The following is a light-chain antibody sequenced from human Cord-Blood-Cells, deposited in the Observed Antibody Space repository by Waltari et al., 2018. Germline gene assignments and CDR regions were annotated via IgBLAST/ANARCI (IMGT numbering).Light chain of an antibody. CDR1: QGVSSSY. V-gene: IGKV3D-7*01. CDR3: QQNYNLPPLT. CDR2: GAS. Sequence: EIVMTQSPATLSLSPGERATLSCRASQGVSSSYLSWYQQKPGQAPRLLIYGASTRATGIPPRFSGSGSGTDFTLTISSLQPEDFAVYYCQQNYNLPPLTFGGGTKVEIK. J-gene: IGKJ4*01.